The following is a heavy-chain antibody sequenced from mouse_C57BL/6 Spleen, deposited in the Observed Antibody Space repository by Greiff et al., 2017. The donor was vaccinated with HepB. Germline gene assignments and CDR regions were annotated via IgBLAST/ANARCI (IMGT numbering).Heavy chain of an antibody. Sequence: QVQLQQPGAELVKPGASVKLSCKASGYTFTSYWMHWVKQRPGQGLEWIGMIHPNSCSTNYNEKFKSKATLTVDKSSSTAYMQLSSLTSEDSAVYYCARRGYYDYAWFAYWGQGTLVTVSA. V-gene: IGHV1-64*01. D-gene: IGHD2-4*01. CDR1: GYTFTSYW. J-gene: IGHJ3*01. CDR2: IHPNSCST. CDR3: ARRGYYDYAWFAY.